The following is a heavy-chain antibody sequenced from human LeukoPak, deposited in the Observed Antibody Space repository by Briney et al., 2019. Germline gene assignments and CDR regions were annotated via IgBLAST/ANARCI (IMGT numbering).Heavy chain of an antibody. V-gene: IGHV3-23*01. CDR3: AKGRRGDPYYYYYYGLDV. CDR2: ISGSGGST. CDR1: GFTFSSYA. D-gene: IGHD4-17*01. J-gene: IGHJ6*02. Sequence: PGGSLRLSCAASGFTFSSYALSWVRQAPGKGLEWVSSISGSGGSTYYPDSLKGRFTISRDNSKNTLYLQMNSLRAEDTAVYYCAKGRRGDPYYYYYYGLDVWGQGTTVTVSS.